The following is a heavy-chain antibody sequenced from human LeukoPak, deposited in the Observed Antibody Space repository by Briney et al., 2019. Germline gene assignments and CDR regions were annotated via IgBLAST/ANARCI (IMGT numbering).Heavy chain of an antibody. CDR2: IYHSGST. CDR3: ARVMGATTFDY. V-gene: IGHV4-30-2*01. D-gene: IGHD1-26*01. Sequence: SETLSLTCAVSGGSISSGGYSWSWIRQPPGKGLEWIGYIYHSGSTYYNPSLKSRVTISVDTSKNQFSLKLSSVTAADTAVYYCARVMGATTFDYWGQGTLVTVSS. J-gene: IGHJ4*02. CDR1: GGSISSGGYS.